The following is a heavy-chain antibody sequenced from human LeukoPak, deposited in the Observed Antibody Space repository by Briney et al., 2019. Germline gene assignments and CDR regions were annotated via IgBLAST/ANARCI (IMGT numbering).Heavy chain of an antibody. CDR1: GFTFSSYS. Sequence: GGSLRLSCAAYGFTFSSYSMNWVRQAPGKGLEWVSSISSSSSYIYYADSVKGRFTISGDNAKNSLYLQMNSLRAEDTAVYYCAKEGREWLRLLRAPFDYWGQGTLVTVSS. CDR3: AKEGREWLRLLRAPFDY. J-gene: IGHJ4*02. V-gene: IGHV3-21*04. CDR2: ISSSSSYI. D-gene: IGHD5-12*01.